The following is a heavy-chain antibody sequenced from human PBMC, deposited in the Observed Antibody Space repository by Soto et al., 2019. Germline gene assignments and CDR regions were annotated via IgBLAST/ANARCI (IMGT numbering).Heavy chain of an antibody. CDR3: AKYPDGDYVGGGFDY. CDR2: ISGSGGST. V-gene: IGHV3-23*01. D-gene: IGHD4-17*01. Sequence: EVQLLESGGGLVQPGGSLRLSCAASGFTFSSYAMGWVRQAPGKGLEWVSAISGSGGSTYYADSVKGRFTISRDNSKNTLYLQMNSLRAEDTAVYYCAKYPDGDYVGGGFDYWGQGTLVTVSS. CDR1: GFTFSSYA. J-gene: IGHJ4*02.